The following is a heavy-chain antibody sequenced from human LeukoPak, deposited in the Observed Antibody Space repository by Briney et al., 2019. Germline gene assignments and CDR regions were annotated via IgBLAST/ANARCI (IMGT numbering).Heavy chain of an antibody. D-gene: IGHD1/OR15-1a*01. Sequence: TSETLSLTCPVSGGSFRSRNYLWSWIRQTPGEGLEWIGYISYSGSAYYNPSLKSRVTISIDTSNSQFSLRLRSVTAADTAVYYCAREVNIQADSDAFDIWGPGTTVTVSS. J-gene: IGHJ3*02. CDR3: AREVNIQADSDAFDI. CDR2: ISYSGSA. CDR1: GGSFRSRNYL. V-gene: IGHV4-30-4*08.